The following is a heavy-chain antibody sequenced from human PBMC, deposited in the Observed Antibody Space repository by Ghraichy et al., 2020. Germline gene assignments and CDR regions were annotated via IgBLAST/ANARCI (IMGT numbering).Heavy chain of an antibody. Sequence: SETLSLTCTVSGGSISSYYWSWIRQSPGKGLEWIGYIYYSGSTNYNPSLKSRVTMSVDTSENQFSLRLSSVTAADTAVYYCARGGSYYYDSSGYYLDYWGQGTLVTVSS. J-gene: IGHJ4*02. CDR2: IYYSGST. CDR3: ARGGSYYYDSSGYYLDY. D-gene: IGHD3-22*01. V-gene: IGHV4-59*01. CDR1: GGSISSYY.